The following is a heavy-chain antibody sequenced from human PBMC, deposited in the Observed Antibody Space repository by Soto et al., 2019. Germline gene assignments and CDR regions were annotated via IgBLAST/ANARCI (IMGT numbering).Heavy chain of an antibody. V-gene: IGHV1-69*13. J-gene: IGHJ4*02. Sequence: SVKVSCKASGGTFSSYAISWVRQAPGQGLEWMGGIIPIFGTANYAQKFQGRVTITADESTSTAYMELSSLRSEDTAVYYCARGVAVAGKGHFDYWGQGTLVTVSS. CDR3: ARGVAVAGKGHFDY. CDR1: GGTFSSYA. D-gene: IGHD6-19*01. CDR2: IIPIFGTA.